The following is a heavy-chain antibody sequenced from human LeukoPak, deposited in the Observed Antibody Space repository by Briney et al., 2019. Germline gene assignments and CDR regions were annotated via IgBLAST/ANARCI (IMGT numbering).Heavy chain of an antibody. CDR1: GFTFSNYW. V-gene: IGHV3-7*04. J-gene: IGHJ4*02. D-gene: IGHD6-13*01. CDR3: ARGGGMRSWYDFDY. CDR2: IKEAGSEK. Sequence: GGSLRLSCAASGFTFSNYWMSGVRQAPGKGLEFMANIKEAGSEKYYVDSVKGRFTISRDNDKNLVHLQMNSLRAEDTAVYYCARGGGMRSWYDFDYWGQGTLVTVSS.